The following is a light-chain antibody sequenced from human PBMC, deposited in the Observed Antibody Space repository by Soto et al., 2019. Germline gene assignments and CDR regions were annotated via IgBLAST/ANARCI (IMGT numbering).Light chain of an antibody. Sequence: EIVLTQSPGTLSLSPGERATLSSRASQSVSSSCLAWYRQKPGQAPSLLIYGASSRATGIPDRFSGSGSGTDFTLTIGRLEPEDFVVYYCQQYGSSPQTFGQGTKVEIK. CDR1: QSVSSSC. CDR2: GAS. J-gene: IGKJ1*01. CDR3: QQYGSSPQT. V-gene: IGKV3-20*01.